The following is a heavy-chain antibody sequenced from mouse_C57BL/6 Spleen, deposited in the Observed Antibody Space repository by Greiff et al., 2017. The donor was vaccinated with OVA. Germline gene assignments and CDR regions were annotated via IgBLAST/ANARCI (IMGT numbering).Heavy chain of an antibody. CDR1: GFNIKDYY. D-gene: IGHD1-1*01. J-gene: IGHJ2*01. Sequence: VQLQQSGAELVRPGASVKLSCTASGFNIKDYYMHWVKQRPEQGLEWIGRIDPEAGDTEYAPKFQGKATMTADTSSNTAYLQLSSLTSEDTAVYYCTTNYYGSSYFDYWGQGTTRTVSS. CDR2: IDPEAGDT. V-gene: IGHV14-1*01. CDR3: TTNYYGSSYFDY.